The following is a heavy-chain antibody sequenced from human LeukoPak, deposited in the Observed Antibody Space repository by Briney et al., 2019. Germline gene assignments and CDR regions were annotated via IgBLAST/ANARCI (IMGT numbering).Heavy chain of an antibody. D-gene: IGHD3-10*01. CDR3: ARLSAMVRGPEDIFYFEY. Sequence: GGSLRLSCETSGFSFSTYWMSWVRQAPGKGLEWVANIRQDGGEKYYVDSVKGRFTISRDIAKQSVFLQMNSLRAEDTAVYYCARLSAMVRGPEDIFYFEYWGLGTLVTVSS. V-gene: IGHV3-7*01. CDR1: GFSFSTYW. CDR2: IRQDGGEK. J-gene: IGHJ4*02.